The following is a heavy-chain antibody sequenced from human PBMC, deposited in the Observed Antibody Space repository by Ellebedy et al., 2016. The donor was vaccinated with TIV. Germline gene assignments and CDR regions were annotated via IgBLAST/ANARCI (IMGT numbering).Heavy chain of an antibody. J-gene: IGHJ4*02. Sequence: ASVKVSXXASGYTFTSYGISWVRQAPGQGLEWMGWISAYNGNTNYAQKLQGRVTMTTDTSTSTAYMELRSLRSDDTAVYYCARGVGGYGSGSSFDYWGQGTLVTVSS. CDR2: ISAYNGNT. D-gene: IGHD3-10*01. CDR3: ARGVGGYGSGSSFDY. V-gene: IGHV1-18*01. CDR1: GYTFTSYG.